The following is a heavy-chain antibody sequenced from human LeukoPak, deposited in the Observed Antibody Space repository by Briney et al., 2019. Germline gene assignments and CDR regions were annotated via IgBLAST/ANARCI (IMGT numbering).Heavy chain of an antibody. CDR3: ARDHQSIAAASYGMDV. CDR2: ISAYNGNT. D-gene: IGHD6-13*01. J-gene: IGHJ6*02. Sequence: GASVKVSCKASGYTFTSYGISWVRQAPGQGLEWMGWISAYNGNTNYAQKLQGRVTMTTDTSTSTAYMELRSLRSDDTAVYYCARDHQSIAAASYGMDVWGQGTTVTVSS. V-gene: IGHV1-18*01. CDR1: GYTFTSYG.